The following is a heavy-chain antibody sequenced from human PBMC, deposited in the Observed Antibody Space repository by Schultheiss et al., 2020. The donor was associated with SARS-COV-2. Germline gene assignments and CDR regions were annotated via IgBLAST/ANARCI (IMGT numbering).Heavy chain of an antibody. CDR1: GGTFSSYA. CDR2: IIPIFGTA. D-gene: IGHD3-22*01. J-gene: IGHJ4*02. V-gene: IGHV1-69*01. Sequence: GGSLRLSCKASGGTFSSYAISWVRQAPGQGLEWMGGIIPIFGTANYAQKFQGRVTITADESTSTAYMELSSLRSEDTAVYYCARGPYYYDSSGYYPFDYWGQGTLVTVSS. CDR3: ARGPYYYDSSGYYPFDY.